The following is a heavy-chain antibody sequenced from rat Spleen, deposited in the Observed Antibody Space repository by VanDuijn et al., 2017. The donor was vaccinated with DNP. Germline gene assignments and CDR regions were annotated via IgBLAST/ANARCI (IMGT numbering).Heavy chain of an antibody. CDR1: GFTFSDYA. V-gene: IGHV5-17*01. Sequence: EVQLVESGGGLVQPGRSLKLSCAASGFTFSDYAMAWVRQAPKKGLEWVATISYDGSRTYYRDSVKGRFTISRDNAKSTLYLQMDSLRSEDTATYYCARHAYYFDYWGQGVMVTVSS. J-gene: IGHJ2*01. CDR3: ARHAYYFDY. CDR2: ISYDGSRT.